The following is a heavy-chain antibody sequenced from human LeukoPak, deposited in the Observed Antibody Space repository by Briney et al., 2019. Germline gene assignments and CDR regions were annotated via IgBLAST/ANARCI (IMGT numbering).Heavy chain of an antibody. CDR3: ARRVGGPYDY. CDR2: INTAGDT. J-gene: IGHJ4*02. D-gene: IGHD2-2*01. V-gene: IGHV3-13*01. Sequence: PGGSLRLSCAASGFTFSSYDMHWVRQATGKGLEWVSAINTAGDTYYPDSVKGRFTISRDNARNSLYLQMNGLRAGDTAVYYCARRVGGPYDYWGQGTLVTVSS. CDR1: GFTFSSYD.